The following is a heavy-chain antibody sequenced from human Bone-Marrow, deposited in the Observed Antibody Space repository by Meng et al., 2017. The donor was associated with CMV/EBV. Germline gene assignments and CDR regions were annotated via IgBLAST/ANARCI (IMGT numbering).Heavy chain of an antibody. CDR2: ISSSSYI. CDR1: GFTFSSYA. CDR3: AKAIRIGAFDY. D-gene: IGHD3-10*01. Sequence: GESLKISCAASGFTFSSYAMSWVRQAPGKGLEWVSSISSSSYIYYADSVKGRFTISRDNAKNTLYLQMNSLRGEDTAVYYCAKAIRIGAFDYWGQGTLVTVSS. V-gene: IGHV3-21*04. J-gene: IGHJ4*02.